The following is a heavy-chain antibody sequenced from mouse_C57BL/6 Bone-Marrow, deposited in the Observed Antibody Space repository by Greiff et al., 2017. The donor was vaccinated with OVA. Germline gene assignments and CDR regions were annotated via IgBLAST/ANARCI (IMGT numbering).Heavy chain of an antibody. D-gene: IGHD1-1*01. Sequence: EVKLMESGAELAKPGASVKMSCKTSGYTFTSYWMHWVKQRPGQGLEWIGAIYPGNSDTSYNQKFKGKAKLTAVTSASTAYMELSSLTNEDSAVYYCTRGGYYGSRYYFDYWGQGTTLTVSS. CDR2: IYPGNSDT. CDR1: GYTFTSYW. V-gene: IGHV1-5*01. CDR3: TRGGYYGSRYYFDY. J-gene: IGHJ2*01.